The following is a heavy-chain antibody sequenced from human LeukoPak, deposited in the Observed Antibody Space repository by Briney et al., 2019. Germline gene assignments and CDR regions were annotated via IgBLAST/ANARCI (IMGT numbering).Heavy chain of an antibody. D-gene: IGHD3-16*02. J-gene: IGHJ5*02. CDR2: INHSGST. CDR3: ASTYYDYVWGSYHYPRAYNWFDP. Sequence: SETLSLTCAVYGGSFSGYYWSWIRQPPGKGLEWIGEINHSGSTNYNPSLKSRVTTSVDTSKNQFSLKLSSVTAADTAVYYCASTYYDYVWGSYHYPRAYNWFDPWGQGTLVTVSS. V-gene: IGHV4-34*01. CDR1: GGSFSGYY.